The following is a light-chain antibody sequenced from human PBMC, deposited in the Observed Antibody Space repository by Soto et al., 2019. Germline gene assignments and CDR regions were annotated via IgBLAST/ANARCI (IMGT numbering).Light chain of an antibody. J-gene: IGKJ1*01. CDR2: GAS. Sequence: IVLTQSPASLSVSPGERATLSCRASQSIAISLAWYQQKPGLAPRLLIYGASTRATGIPARFSGSGSGTEFTLTINGLQSEDFAVYYCHQYNDWWTFGQGTKVEIK. CDR1: QSIAIS. CDR3: HQYNDWWT. V-gene: IGKV3-15*01.